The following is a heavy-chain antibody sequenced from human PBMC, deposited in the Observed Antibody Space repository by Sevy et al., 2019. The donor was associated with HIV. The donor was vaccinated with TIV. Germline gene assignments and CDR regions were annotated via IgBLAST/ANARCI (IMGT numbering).Heavy chain of an antibody. V-gene: IGHV3-7*01. CDR2: IKEDGSDK. Sequence: GESLKISCAASGFTFSSYWMNWVRQAPGKGLEWVANIKEDGSDKYYVDSVKGQFTISRDNAQNSLYLEMNSLRAEDTAVYYCARWDVWGKGTTVTVSS. CDR1: GFTFSSYW. J-gene: IGHJ6*04. CDR3: ARWDV.